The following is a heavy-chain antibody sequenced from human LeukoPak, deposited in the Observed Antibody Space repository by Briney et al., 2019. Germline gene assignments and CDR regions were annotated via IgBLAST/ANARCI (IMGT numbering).Heavy chain of an antibody. V-gene: IGHV4-38-2*02. D-gene: IGHD3-10*01. CDR2: MYHGGIT. Sequence: PSETLSLTCTVSGGSISGYYWDWIRQPPGKGLEWIGSMYHGGITYYSPSLKSRVTISVDTSKNQFSLKLSSVTAADTAVYYCARVLRHGYFDYWGQGTLVTVSS. CDR3: ARVLRHGYFDY. J-gene: IGHJ4*02. CDR1: GGSISGYY.